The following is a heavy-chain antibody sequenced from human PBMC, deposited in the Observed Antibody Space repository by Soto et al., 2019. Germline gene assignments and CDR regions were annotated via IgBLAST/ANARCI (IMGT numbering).Heavy chain of an antibody. J-gene: IGHJ4*02. Sequence: QVHLVESGGGVVQPGRSLKLSCAASGFTFTSFSMQWVRQAPGKGLEWVAVISYDGSIEYYADSVKGRFTISRDNSKNTLYLQMYSLRTEDTAVYFCAREWSTSGDLDYWGQGTLVTVSS. V-gene: IGHV3-30-3*01. CDR1: GFTFTSFS. CDR3: AREWSTSGDLDY. CDR2: ISYDGSIE. D-gene: IGHD3-10*01.